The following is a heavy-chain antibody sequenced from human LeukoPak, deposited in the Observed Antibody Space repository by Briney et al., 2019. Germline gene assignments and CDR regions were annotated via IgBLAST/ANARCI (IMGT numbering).Heavy chain of an antibody. CDR1: GGSFSGYY. CDR2: INHSGST. D-gene: IGHD1-26*01. V-gene: IGHV4-34*01. CDR3: ARDTGSFPHVSFDI. J-gene: IGHJ3*02. Sequence: SETLSLACAVYGGSFSGYYWSWIRQPPGKGLEWIGEINHSGSTNYNPSLKSRVTISVDTSKNQFSLKLSSVTAADTAGYYCARDTGSFPHVSFDIWGQGTMVTVSS.